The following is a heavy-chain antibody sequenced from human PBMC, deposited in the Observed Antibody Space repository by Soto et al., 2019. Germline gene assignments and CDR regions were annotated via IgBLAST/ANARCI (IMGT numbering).Heavy chain of an antibody. D-gene: IGHD3-16*01. V-gene: IGHV5-10-1*01. CDR1: GYRCSRYW. J-gene: IGHJ5*02. CDR2: IEPSDSYT. CDR3: ARHSRPGEIWGLNWFDP. Sequence: GESLKISCKGSGYRCSRYWISWVRQRPGKGLEWMGRIEPSDSYTKYNPSFQGHVNISADKTTDLVYLQWSSFNASDTAIFYCARHSRPGEIWGLNWFDPWGQGTLVTVSA.